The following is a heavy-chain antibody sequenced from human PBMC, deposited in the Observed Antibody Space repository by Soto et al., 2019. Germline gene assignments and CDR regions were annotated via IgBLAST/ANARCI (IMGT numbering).Heavy chain of an antibody. D-gene: IGHD2-2*01. CDR3: ARGGCSSTSCYSRAERPAPSRYYYYMDV. CDR2: INHSGST. J-gene: IGHJ6*03. CDR1: GGSFSGYY. V-gene: IGHV4-34*01. Sequence: PSETLSLTCAVYGGSFSGYYWSWIRQPPGKGLEWIGEINHSGSTNYNPSLKSRVTISVDTSKNQFSLKLSSVTAADTAVYYCARGGCSSTSCYSRAERPAPSRYYYYMDVWGKGTTVNVSS.